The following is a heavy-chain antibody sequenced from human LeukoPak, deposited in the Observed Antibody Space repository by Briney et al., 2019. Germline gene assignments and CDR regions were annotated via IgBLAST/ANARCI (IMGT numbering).Heavy chain of an antibody. CDR3: AKTLGADCFDH. CDR2: ITSDGNDA. Sequence: GSLRLSCTASGFAFSSYARTWVRQAPGKGLECVAIITSDGNDAYYAASVKGRFTVSRDNSQNTVSLQMRRLRVEDTALYFCAKTLGADCFDHWGQGTLVTVSS. D-gene: IGHD2-15*01. V-gene: IGHV3-23*01. J-gene: IGHJ5*02. CDR1: GFAFSSYA.